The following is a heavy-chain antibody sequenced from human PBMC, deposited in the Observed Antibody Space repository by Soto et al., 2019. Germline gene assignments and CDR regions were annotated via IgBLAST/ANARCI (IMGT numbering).Heavy chain of an antibody. CDR2: ISGSDGKT. CDR3: VRWSYLDY. D-gene: IGHD3-3*01. J-gene: IGHJ4*02. CDR1: GFSFISYA. V-gene: IGHV3-23*01. Sequence: GGSLRLSCAASGFSFISYAMSWVRQAPGKGLEWVSTISGSDGKTFYADSVKGRFSIPRDTSKNMLYLQMNNLRGDDTAVYYCVRWSYLDYWGQGTRVTVSS.